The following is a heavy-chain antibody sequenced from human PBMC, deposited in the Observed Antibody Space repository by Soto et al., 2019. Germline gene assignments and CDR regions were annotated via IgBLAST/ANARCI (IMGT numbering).Heavy chain of an antibody. J-gene: IGHJ6*02. CDR3: ARVCGGDCHNGMDV. V-gene: IGHV4-31*03. D-gene: IGHD2-21*02. Sequence: SQTLSVTYTVSAGSISRGGYYWSWIRQHPGKGLEWIGYIYYSGSTYYNPSLKSRVTISVDTSKNQFSLKLSSVTAADTAVYYCARVCGGDCHNGMDVWGQGTTVTVS. CDR1: AGSISRGGYY. CDR2: IYYSGST.